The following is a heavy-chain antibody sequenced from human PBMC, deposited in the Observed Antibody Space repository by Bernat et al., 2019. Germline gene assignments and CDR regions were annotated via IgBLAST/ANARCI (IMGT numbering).Heavy chain of an antibody. D-gene: IGHD6-19*01. CDR3: AHGSGWLFDH. CDR2: IYWNDDN. V-gene: IGHV2-5*01. CDR1: WFSLSSTAVG. Sequence: QITLKESGPTLVKPTQTLTLTCTFSWFSLSSTAVGVGWIRQPPGKPLEWLALIYWNDDNKYSPSLKNRLSITKDTSGNQVVLTLTNVDAVDTATYFCAHGSGWLFDHWGPGTLVTVSS. J-gene: IGHJ4*02.